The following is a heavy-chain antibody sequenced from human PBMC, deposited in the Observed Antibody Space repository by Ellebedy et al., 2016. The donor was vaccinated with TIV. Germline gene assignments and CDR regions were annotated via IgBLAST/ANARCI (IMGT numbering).Heavy chain of an antibody. D-gene: IGHD3-10*01. CDR1: GFVFSDYA. J-gene: IGHJ4*02. V-gene: IGHV3-30-3*01. Sequence: GESLKISCAASGFVFSDYAMHWVRQAPGKGLEWVAFIFRDASSKYYADSVRGRFSISRDNSKSIVELQMKSLRVDDTGIYYCVRRGFGEVVFDNWGQGTLVTVSS. CDR2: IFRDASSK. CDR3: VRRGFGEVVFDN.